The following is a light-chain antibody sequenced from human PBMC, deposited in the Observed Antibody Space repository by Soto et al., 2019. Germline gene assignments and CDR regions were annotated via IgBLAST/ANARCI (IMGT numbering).Light chain of an antibody. Sequence: EIVLTQSPGTLSLSPGERATLSCRASQSVSSSYLAWYQQKPGQAPRLLIYGASSRATGITDRFSGSVSGTDFTLTISRLEAEDFAVYYCQQYGSSPSWTFGQGTKVEIK. CDR1: QSVSSSY. V-gene: IGKV3-20*01. CDR3: QQYGSSPSWT. J-gene: IGKJ1*01. CDR2: GAS.